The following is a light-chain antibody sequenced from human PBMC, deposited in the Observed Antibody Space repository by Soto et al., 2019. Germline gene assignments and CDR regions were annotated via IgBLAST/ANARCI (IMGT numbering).Light chain of an antibody. V-gene: IGKV1-9*01. J-gene: IGKJ4*01. CDR3: QHVKTYPLT. CDR2: AAS. CDR1: QDISSH. Sequence: DIQLTQSPSFLSASVGDRVTITCRASQDISSHLAWYQQKPGKAPKLLIYAASTLQSGVPSGFGGSGSGPEFTLTITSLQPEDFATYYCQHVKTYPLTFGGGTKVEIK.